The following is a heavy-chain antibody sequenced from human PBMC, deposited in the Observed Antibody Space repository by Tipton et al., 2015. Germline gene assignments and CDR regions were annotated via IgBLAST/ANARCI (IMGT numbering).Heavy chain of an antibody. J-gene: IGHJ4*02. CDR2: ISHSGST. V-gene: IGHV4-38-2*01. D-gene: IGHD3-9*01. Sequence: TLSLTCDVSAYSISTDYYWVWIRQPPGKGLEWIGTISHSGSTYYNPSLKSRVTISADTSRNQFSLRLSSVTAADTAVYYCACHDYDLLTRDYQTVDYWGQGTLVTVSP. CDR3: ACHDYDLLTRDYQTVDY. CDR1: AYSISTDYY.